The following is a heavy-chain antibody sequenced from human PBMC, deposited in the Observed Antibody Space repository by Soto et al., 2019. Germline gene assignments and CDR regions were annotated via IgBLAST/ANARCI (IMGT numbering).Heavy chain of an antibody. J-gene: IGHJ4*02. Sequence: QVQLVESGGGVVQAGKSLRLSCAASGFTFSAYGMHWVRQAPGKGLEWVAVISYNGGNKYYVDSVKGRFSVSRDDSKNTVYLQMDSVRPEDTAVYYCVKDGSLEGPGVPLEEYFFDHWGQGTLVSVSS. CDR3: VKDGSLEGPGVPLEEYFFDH. V-gene: IGHV3-30*18. D-gene: IGHD3-3*01. CDR2: ISYNGGNK. CDR1: GFTFSAYG.